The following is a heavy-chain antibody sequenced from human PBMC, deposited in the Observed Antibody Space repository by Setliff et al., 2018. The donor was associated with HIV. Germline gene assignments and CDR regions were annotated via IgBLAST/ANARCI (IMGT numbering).Heavy chain of an antibody. Sequence: GSLRLSCAASGFTFTSYWMIWVRQAPGKGLEWVANINQDGSEKNYVDSVKGRFTISRDNAKNSLYLQMDSLRVEDTTVYYCTRKLAPGHGMDVWGQGTTVTVSS. D-gene: IGHD3-3*02. CDR3: TRKLAPGHGMDV. V-gene: IGHV3-7*01. J-gene: IGHJ6*02. CDR1: GFTFTSYW. CDR2: INQDGSEK.